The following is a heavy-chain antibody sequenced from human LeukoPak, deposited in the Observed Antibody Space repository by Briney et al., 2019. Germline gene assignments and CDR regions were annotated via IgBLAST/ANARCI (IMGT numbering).Heavy chain of an antibody. CDR2: ISGSGGST. CDR1: GFTFSSYA. D-gene: IGHD2-21*01. J-gene: IGHJ4*02. CDR3: AKFLPTHIVVANYYFDY. V-gene: IGHV3-23*01. Sequence: GGSLRLSCAASGFTFSSYAMSWVRQAPGKGLEWVSAISGSGGSTYYAASVKGRFNISRDNSKNTLYLQMNSLRAEDTAVYYCAKFLPTHIVVANYYFDYWGQGTLVTVSS.